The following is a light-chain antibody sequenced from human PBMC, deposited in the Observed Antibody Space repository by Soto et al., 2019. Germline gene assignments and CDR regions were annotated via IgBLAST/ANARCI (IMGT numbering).Light chain of an antibody. Sequence: EIVLTQSPGTLSFSPGERATLSCRASQSVSSSYLAWYQQKPGQAPSLLIYGAASRASGIPDRFSGSGSGTDFTLTVSRLEPEDFAVYYCQQYGISPYTFGQGTKLEIK. CDR1: QSVSSSY. J-gene: IGKJ2*01. CDR2: GAA. CDR3: QQYGISPYT. V-gene: IGKV3-20*01.